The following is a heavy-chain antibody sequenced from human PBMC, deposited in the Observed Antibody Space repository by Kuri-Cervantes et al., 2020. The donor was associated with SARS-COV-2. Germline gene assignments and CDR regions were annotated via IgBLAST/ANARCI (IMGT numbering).Heavy chain of an antibody. CDR2: ISAYNGPT. CDR3: ARANGVVATLGSFGS. V-gene: IGHV1-18*01. CDR1: GYTFSNYG. J-gene: IGHJ4*02. Sequence: ASVKVSCKASGYTFSNYGISWVRQAPGQGLQWMGWISAYNGPTDYAQKFQGRVTMTTDTSTSTAYMELRSLRTDDTAMYYCARANGVVATLGSFGSWGQGTLVTDSS. D-gene: IGHD5-12*01.